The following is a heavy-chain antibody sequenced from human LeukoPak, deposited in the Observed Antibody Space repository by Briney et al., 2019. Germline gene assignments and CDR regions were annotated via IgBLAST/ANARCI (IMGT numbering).Heavy chain of an antibody. CDR1: GGTFSSYA. V-gene: IGHV1-69*05. Sequence: SSVKVSCKASGGTFSSYAISWVRQAPGQGLEWMGGIIPIFGTANYAQKSQGRVTITTDESTSTAYMELSSLRSEDTAVYYCARGPPPYSGIPPGFFDYWGQGTLVTVSS. D-gene: IGHD1-26*01. J-gene: IGHJ4*02. CDR2: IIPIFGTA. CDR3: ARGPPPYSGIPPGFFDY.